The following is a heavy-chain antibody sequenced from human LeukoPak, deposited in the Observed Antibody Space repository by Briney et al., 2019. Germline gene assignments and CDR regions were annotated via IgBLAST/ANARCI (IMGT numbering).Heavy chain of an antibody. J-gene: IGHJ6*02. Sequence: ASVKVSCKASGYTFTGYYMHWVRQAPGQGLEWMGWINPNSGGTNYAQKFQGRVTMTRDTSISTAYMGLSRLRSDDTAVYYCARDFSGASYYYYYGMDVWGQGTTVTVSS. V-gene: IGHV1-2*02. CDR1: GYTFTGYY. CDR2: INPNSGGT. CDR3: ARDFSGASYYYYYGMDV. D-gene: IGHD1-26*01.